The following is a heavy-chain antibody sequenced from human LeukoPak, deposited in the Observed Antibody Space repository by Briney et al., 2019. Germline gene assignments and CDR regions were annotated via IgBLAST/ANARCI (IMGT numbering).Heavy chain of an antibody. J-gene: IGHJ5*02. CDR3: ARIVGATRWFDP. V-gene: IGHV4-39*07. D-gene: IGHD1-26*01. CDR1: GGSISSSSYY. Sequence: SETLSLTCTVSGGSISSSSYYWGWIRQPPGKGLEWIGSIYYSGSTYYNPSLKSRVTISVDTSKNQFSLKLSSVTAADTAVYYCARIVGATRWFDPWGQGTLVTVSS. CDR2: IYYSGST.